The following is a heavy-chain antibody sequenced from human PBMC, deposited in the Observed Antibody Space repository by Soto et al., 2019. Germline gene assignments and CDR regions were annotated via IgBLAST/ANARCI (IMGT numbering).Heavy chain of an antibody. D-gene: IGHD4-4*01. CDR2: IIPIFGTA. Sequence: GASVKVSCKASGGTFSSYAISWVRQAPGQGLEWMGGIIPIFGTANYAQKFQGRVTITADESTSTAYMELSSLRSEDTAVYYCARDAVITLESYYYYYGMDVWGQGTTVTVSS. J-gene: IGHJ6*02. V-gene: IGHV1-69*13. CDR3: ARDAVITLESYYYYYGMDV. CDR1: GGTFSSYA.